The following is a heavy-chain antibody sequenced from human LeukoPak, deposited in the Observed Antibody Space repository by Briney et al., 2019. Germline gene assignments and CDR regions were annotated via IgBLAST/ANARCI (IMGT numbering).Heavy chain of an antibody. CDR3: ARDSGIVVVVAATSGGDY. CDR2: ISAYNGNT. Sequence: ASEKVSCKASGYTFTSYGISWVRQAPGQGLEWMGWISAYNGNTNYAQKLQGRVTMTTDTSTSTAYMELRSLRSDDTAVYYCARDSGIVVVVAATSGGDYWGQGTLVTVSS. D-gene: IGHD2-15*01. V-gene: IGHV1-18*01. CDR1: GYTFTSYG. J-gene: IGHJ4*02.